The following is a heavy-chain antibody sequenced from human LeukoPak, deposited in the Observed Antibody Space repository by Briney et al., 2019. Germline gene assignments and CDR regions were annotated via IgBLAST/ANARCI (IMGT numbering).Heavy chain of an antibody. V-gene: IGHV3-23*01. CDR1: GFTFSTYA. Sequence: GGSLRLSCAASGFTFSTYAMSWVRQAPGKGLEWVSAISCTGGNTYYADSVKGRFTISRDNSKNTLYLQMNSLRAEDTAVYYCAKVFPATDYWGQGTLVTVSS. J-gene: IGHJ4*02. CDR2: ISCTGGNT. CDR3: AKVFPATDY.